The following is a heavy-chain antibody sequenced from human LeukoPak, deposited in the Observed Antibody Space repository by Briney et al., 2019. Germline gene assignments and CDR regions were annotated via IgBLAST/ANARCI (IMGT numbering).Heavy chain of an antibody. CDR3: AKDEIWSGYYSAN. J-gene: IGHJ4*02. CDR1: GFTFSNFW. D-gene: IGHD3-3*01. V-gene: IGHV3-74*01. CDR2: INTDGSRT. Sequence: PGGSLRLSCAASGFTFSNFWMHWVRQAPEMGLVWVSRINTDGSRTNSVKGRFTISRDNSKSTLYLQMNSLRAEDTAVYYCAKDEIWSGYYSANWGQGTLVTVSS.